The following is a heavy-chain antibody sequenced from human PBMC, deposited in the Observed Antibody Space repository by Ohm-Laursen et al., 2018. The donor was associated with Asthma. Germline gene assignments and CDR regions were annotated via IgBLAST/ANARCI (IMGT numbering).Heavy chain of an antibody. CDR2: ISYDGSNK. CDR1: GFTFSSYG. Sequence: SLRLSCAASGFTFSSYGMHWVRQAPGKGLEWVAVISYDGSNKYYADSVKGRFTISRDNSKNTLYLQMNSLRVKDTAVYHCAKRAACTSGWDFDYWGQGTLVTVSS. J-gene: IGHJ4*02. D-gene: IGHD6-19*01. CDR3: AKRAACTSGWDFDY. V-gene: IGHV3-30*18.